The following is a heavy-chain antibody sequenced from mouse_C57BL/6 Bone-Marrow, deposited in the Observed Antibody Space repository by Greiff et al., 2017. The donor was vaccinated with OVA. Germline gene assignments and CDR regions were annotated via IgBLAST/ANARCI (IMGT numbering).Heavy chain of an antibody. J-gene: IGHJ4*01. Sequence: VKLVESGAELVRPGASVTLSCKASGYTFTDYEMHWVKQTPVHGLEWIGAIDPETGGTAYNQKFKGKAILTADKSSSTAYMELRSLTSEDSAVYYWTRGGDYAMDYWGQGTSVTVSS. V-gene: IGHV1-15*01. CDR1: GYTFTDYE. CDR3: TRGGDYAMDY. CDR2: IDPETGGT.